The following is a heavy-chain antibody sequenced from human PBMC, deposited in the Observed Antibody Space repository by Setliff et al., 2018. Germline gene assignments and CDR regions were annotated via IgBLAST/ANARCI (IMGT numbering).Heavy chain of an antibody. CDR2: IGAYTGNT. V-gene: IGHV1-18*01. Sequence: ASVKVSCKASGYTLINYGISWVRQAPGQGLEWMGWIGAYTGNTNYAQKFQGRVTMTTDTSTSTAYMELRSLRSDDTAVYYCSRLVRYCTTTTCQRASGDEYLGQGTLVTVSS. D-gene: IGHD2-8*01. J-gene: IGHJ4*02. CDR1: GYTLINYG. CDR3: SRLVRYCTTTTCQRASGDEY.